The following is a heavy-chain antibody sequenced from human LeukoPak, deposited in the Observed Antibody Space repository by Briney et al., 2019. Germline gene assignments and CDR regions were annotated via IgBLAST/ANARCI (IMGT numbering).Heavy chain of an antibody. J-gene: IGHJ4*02. Sequence: SQTLSLTCTVSGGSISSGSYYWSWIRQPAGKGLEWIGRIYASGSTNYNSSLKSRVTISVDMSKNQFSLKLSSVTAADTAVYYCVRVDYDILTGLDYWGQGTLVTVSS. CDR1: GGSISSGSYY. D-gene: IGHD3-9*01. CDR2: IYASGST. V-gene: IGHV4-61*02. CDR3: VRVDYDILTGLDY.